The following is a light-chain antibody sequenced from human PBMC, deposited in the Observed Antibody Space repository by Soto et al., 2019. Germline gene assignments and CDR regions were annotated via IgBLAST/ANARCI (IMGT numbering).Light chain of an antibody. Sequence: IAMTLSPLTLPVTPGEPASICCRSSQSLLYNNTYSYLDWYVQKPGQSPKLLIYLGSNRSSGVPDRFSGSGSGTDFTLKISSVEAEDVVVYYCMQALQTPWTFGQGTKVDIK. CDR2: LGS. CDR1: QSLLYNNTYSY. J-gene: IGKJ1*01. CDR3: MQALQTPWT. V-gene: IGKV2-28*01.